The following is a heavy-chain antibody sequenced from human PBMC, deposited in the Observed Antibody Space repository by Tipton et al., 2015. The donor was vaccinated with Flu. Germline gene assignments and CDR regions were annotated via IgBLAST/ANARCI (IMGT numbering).Heavy chain of an antibody. J-gene: IGHJ6*02. CDR1: GFTFSDYY. D-gene: IGHD4-17*01. CDR3: ARDERGSLPLNDDYGDYYGMDV. CDR2: ISSSGSTI. V-gene: IGHV3-11*01. Sequence: SLRLSCAASGFTFSDYYMSWIRQAPGKGLEWVSYISSSGSTIYYADSVKGRFTISRDNAKNSLYLQMNSLRAEDTAVYYCARDERGSLPLNDDYGDYYGMDVWGQGTTVTVSS.